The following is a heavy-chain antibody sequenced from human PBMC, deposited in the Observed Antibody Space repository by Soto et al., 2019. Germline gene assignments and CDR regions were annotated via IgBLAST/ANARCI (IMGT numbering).Heavy chain of an antibody. CDR1: GGTFSSYA. CDR2: IIPIFGTA. J-gene: IGHJ1*01. CDR3: AMSGYYGAEYFQH. V-gene: IGHV1-69*01. D-gene: IGHD3-22*01. Sequence: VQLVQSGAEVKQPGSSVKVSCKASGGTFSSYAISWVRQAPGQGLEWMGGIIPIFGTANYAQKFQGRVTITADESAITAYMERSSLRSEDTAVYYCAMSGYYGAEYFQHWGQGTLVTVSS.